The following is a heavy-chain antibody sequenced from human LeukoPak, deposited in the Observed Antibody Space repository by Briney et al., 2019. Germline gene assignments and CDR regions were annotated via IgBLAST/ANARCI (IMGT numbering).Heavy chain of an antibody. J-gene: IGHJ4*02. D-gene: IGHD1-26*01. CDR2: ISSSSSYI. CDR1: GFTFSSYS. V-gene: IGHV3-21*01. CDR3: ARVPGVGHGRYFDY. Sequence: PGGSLRLSCAASGFTFSSYSMNWVRQAPGKGLEWVSSISSSSSYIYYADSVKGRFTISRDNAKNSLYLQMNSLRAEDTAVYYCARVPGVGHGRYFDYWGQGTLVTVSS.